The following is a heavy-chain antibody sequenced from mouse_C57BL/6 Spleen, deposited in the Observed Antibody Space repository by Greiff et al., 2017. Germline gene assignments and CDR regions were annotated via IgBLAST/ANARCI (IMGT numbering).Heavy chain of an antibody. V-gene: IGHV3-6*01. CDR2: ISYDGSN. CDR3: ARKLGFAY. CDR1: GYSITSGYY. D-gene: IGHD4-1*01. J-gene: IGHJ3*01. Sequence: EVHLVESGPGLVKPSQSLSLTCSVTGYSITSGYYWNWIRQFPGNKLEWMGYISYDGSNNYNPSLKNRISITRDTSKNQFFLKLNSVTAEDTATYYCARKLGFAYWGQGTLVTVSA.